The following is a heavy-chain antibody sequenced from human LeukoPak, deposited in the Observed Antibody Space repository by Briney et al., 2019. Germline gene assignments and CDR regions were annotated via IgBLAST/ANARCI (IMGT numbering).Heavy chain of an antibody. D-gene: IGHD1-26*01. CDR3: ARDGLYSGSYPSPGY. V-gene: IGHV1-18*01. CDR2: ISAYNGNT. J-gene: IGHJ4*02. CDR1: GYTFTSYG. Sequence: ASVKVSCKASGYTFTSYGISWVRQAPGQGLEWMGWISAYNGNTNYAQKLQGRVTMTTDTSTSTAYMALRGLRSDDTAVYYCARDGLYSGSYPSPGYWGQGTLVTVSS.